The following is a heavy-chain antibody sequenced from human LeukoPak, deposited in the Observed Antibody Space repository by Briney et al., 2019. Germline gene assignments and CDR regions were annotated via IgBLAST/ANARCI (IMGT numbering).Heavy chain of an antibody. D-gene: IGHD6-6*01. Sequence: ASVKVSCKASGYTFTSYYMHWVRQAPGQGLEWMGIINPSGGSTSYAQKFQGRVTMTRDTSTSTVYMELSSLRSEDTAVYYCARGRMGSSSLYYYYNYGMDVWGQGTTVTVSS. CDR1: GYTFTSYY. V-gene: IGHV1-46*01. CDR3: ARGRMGSSSLYYYYNYGMDV. J-gene: IGHJ6*02. CDR2: INPSGGST.